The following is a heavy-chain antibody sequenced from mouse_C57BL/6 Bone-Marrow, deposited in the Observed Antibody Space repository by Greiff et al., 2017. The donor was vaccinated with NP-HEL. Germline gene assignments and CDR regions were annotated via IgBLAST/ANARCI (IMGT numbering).Heavy chain of an antibody. CDR3: ARGGAMDY. CDR1: GITFSSYA. V-gene: IGHV5-4*03. Sequence: EVKLMESGGGLVKPGGSLKLSCAASGITFSSYAMSWVRQTPEKRLEWVATISDGGSYTYYPDNVKGRFTISRDNAKNNLYLQMSHLKSEDTAMYYWARGGAMDYWGQGTSVTVSS. CDR2: ISDGGSYT. J-gene: IGHJ4*01.